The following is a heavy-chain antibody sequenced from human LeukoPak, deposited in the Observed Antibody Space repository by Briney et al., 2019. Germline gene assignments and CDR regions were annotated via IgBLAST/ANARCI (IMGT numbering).Heavy chain of an antibody. J-gene: IGHJ4*02. CDR1: GGSISTSNYY. V-gene: IGHV4-39*01. Sequence: SETLSLTCTVSGGSISTSNYYWGWIRQAPGKGLEWIGSIYNGGGTHYNPSLKSRLTISIDTSTNQFSLNLSSVTAADTAVYYCARYMSSTAQDYWGQGTLVTVSS. CDR3: ARYMSSTAQDY. CDR2: IYNGGGT. D-gene: IGHD5-18*01.